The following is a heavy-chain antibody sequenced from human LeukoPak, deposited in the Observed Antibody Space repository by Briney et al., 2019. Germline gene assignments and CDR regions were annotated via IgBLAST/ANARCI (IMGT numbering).Heavy chain of an antibody. D-gene: IGHD2-2*01. CDR3: ARGLYCSSTSCYHDY. CDR1: GGSISSYY. Sequence: PSETLSLTCTVSGGSISSYYWSWIRQPPGKGLEWIGYIYYSGSTNYNPSLKSRVTISVDTSKNQFSLKLSSVTAADTAVYYCARGLYCSSTSCYHDYWGQGTLVTVSS. V-gene: IGHV4-59*01. CDR2: IYYSGST. J-gene: IGHJ4*02.